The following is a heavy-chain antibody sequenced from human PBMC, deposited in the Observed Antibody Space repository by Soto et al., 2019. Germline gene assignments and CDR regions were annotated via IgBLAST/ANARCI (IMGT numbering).Heavy chain of an antibody. CDR2: IVVGSGNT. V-gene: IGHV1-58*01. Sequence: SVKVSCKASGFTFTSSAVQWVRQARGQRLEWIGWIVVGSGNTNYAQKFQERVTITRDMSTSTAYMELSSLRSEDTAVYYCAADDTYYYDSSGYYTPYYFDYWGQGTLVTVSS. CDR1: GFTFTSSA. J-gene: IGHJ4*02. D-gene: IGHD3-22*01. CDR3: AADDTYYYDSSGYYTPYYFDY.